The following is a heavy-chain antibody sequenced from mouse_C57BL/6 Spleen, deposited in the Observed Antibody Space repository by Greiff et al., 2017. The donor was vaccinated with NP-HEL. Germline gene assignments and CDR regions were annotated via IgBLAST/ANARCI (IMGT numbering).Heavy chain of an antibody. V-gene: IGHV1-18*01. CDR3: ARRSNYVFAY. Sequence: EVQLVESGPELVKPGASVKIPCKASGYTFTDYNMDWVKQSHGKSLEWIGDINPNNGGTIYNQKFKGKATLTVDKSSSTAYMELRSLTSEDTAVYYWARRSNYVFAYWGQGTLVTVSA. CDR1: GYTFTDYN. CDR2: INPNNGGT. J-gene: IGHJ3*01. D-gene: IGHD2-5*01.